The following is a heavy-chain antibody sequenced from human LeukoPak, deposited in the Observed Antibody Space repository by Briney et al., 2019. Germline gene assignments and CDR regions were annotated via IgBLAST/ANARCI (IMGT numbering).Heavy chain of an antibody. D-gene: IGHD6-19*01. CDR3: ARDPPSSGWAFDY. J-gene: IGHJ4*02. V-gene: IGHV3-33*08. CDR2: IWHDGSNE. Sequence: PGRSLRLSCAASGFTFSSYGMPWVRQAPGKGPEWVAMIWHDGSNEYYADSVKGRFTISRDNSKNTMDLQMNSLRAEDTAVYYCARDPPSSGWAFDYWGQGMLVTVSP. CDR1: GFTFSSYG.